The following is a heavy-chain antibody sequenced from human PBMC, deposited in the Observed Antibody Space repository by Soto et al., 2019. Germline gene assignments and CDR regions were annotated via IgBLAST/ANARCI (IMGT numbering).Heavy chain of an antibody. V-gene: IGHV2-5*02. CDR1: GFSLSTSGVG. CDR2: IYWDGDK. D-gene: IGHD3-22*01. J-gene: IGHJ4*02. Sequence: SGPTLVNPTQTLTLTCTFSGFSLSTSGVGVGWIRQPPGKALEWLALIYWDGDKRYSPSLKSRLTISKDTSKNQVVLTMTNMDPVDTATYYCAHSSMIVVAPPYFDYWGQGTLVTVSS. CDR3: AHSSMIVVAPPYFDY.